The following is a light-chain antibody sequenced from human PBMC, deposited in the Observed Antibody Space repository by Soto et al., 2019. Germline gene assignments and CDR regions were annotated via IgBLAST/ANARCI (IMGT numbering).Light chain of an antibody. Sequence: DLQMTQSPSTLSASVGDRVTITGRASQSISSWLAWYQQKPGKAPKLLIYDASCLESGVPSRFSGSGSGTEFTLTISRLQPDDFATYYCQQYNSYTWTFGQGTKVEIK. CDR2: DAS. CDR3: QQYNSYTWT. J-gene: IGKJ1*01. V-gene: IGKV1-5*01. CDR1: QSISSW.